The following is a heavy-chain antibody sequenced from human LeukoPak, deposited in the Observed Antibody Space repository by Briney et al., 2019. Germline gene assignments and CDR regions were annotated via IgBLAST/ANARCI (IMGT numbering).Heavy chain of an antibody. V-gene: IGHV1-46*01. D-gene: IGHD4-23*01. CDR2: ISPSGGST. J-gene: IGHJ6*03. CDR1: GYTFTSNY. CDR3: ARGPDYGGNPGNYYMDV. Sequence: ASVKVSCKAFGYTFTSNYMHWVRQAPGQGPEWMGVISPSGGSTTYAQKFQGRVTMTRNTSISTAYMELSSLRSEDTAVYYCARGPDYGGNPGNYYMDVWGKGTTVTISS.